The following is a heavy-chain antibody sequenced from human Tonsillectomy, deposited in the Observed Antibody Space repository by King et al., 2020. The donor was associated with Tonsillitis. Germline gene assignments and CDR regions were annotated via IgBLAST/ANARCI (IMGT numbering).Heavy chain of an antibody. J-gene: IGHJ5*02. Sequence: QLQESGPGLVKPSETLSLTCTVSGGSISSSTYYWGWIRQPPGQGLEWIGSFYSGGSTYYNPSLKSRVTMSVDTSKNQFSLRLSSGTAADTAVYYCATLAGGSVALSWGQGTLVTVSS. CDR2: FYSGGST. D-gene: IGHD6-19*01. CDR3: ATLAGGSVALS. CDR1: GGSISSSTYY. V-gene: IGHV4-39*01.